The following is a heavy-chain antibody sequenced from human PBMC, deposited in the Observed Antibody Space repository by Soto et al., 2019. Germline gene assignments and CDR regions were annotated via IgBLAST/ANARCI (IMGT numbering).Heavy chain of an antibody. CDR1: GYSFTSYW. J-gene: IGHJ6*02. D-gene: IGHD3-10*01. V-gene: IGHV5-10-1*01. CDR3: ARENAYYYGSGSYSGMEV. Sequence: PGESLKISCKGSGYSFTSYWISWVRQMPGKGLEWMGRIDPSDSYTNYSPSFQGHVTISADKSISTAYLQWSSLRASDTAMYYCARENAYYYGSGSYSGMEVWGQGTTVTVSS. CDR2: IDPSDSYT.